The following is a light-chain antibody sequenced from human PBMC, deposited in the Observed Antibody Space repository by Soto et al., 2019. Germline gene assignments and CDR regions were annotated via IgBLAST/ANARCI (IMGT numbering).Light chain of an antibody. CDR3: QQLNSYPFT. CDR2: DAS. Sequence: DIQMTQSPSTLSASVGDRVTITCRASQTISSWLAWYQQKPGKAPTLLIYDASTLERGVPSRFSGTGSGTDFTLTISSLQPEDFATYYCQQLNSYPFTFGPGTKVDIK. CDR1: QTISSW. V-gene: IGKV1-5*01. J-gene: IGKJ3*01.